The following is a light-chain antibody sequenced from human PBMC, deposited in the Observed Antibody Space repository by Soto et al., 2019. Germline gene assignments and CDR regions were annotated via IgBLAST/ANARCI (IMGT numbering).Light chain of an antibody. V-gene: IGKV3-11*01. J-gene: IGKJ5*01. CDR1: ESVSSK. CDR3: QQRGNWPSIT. Sequence: IVMTHSPATLSVSPGEIATLSFRASESVSSKLVWYQKKPCQAPRLLIHDASTRATGIPARFSGSGSGTDFTLTISSLEPEDFAVYYCQQRGNWPSITFGQGTRLEIK. CDR2: DAS.